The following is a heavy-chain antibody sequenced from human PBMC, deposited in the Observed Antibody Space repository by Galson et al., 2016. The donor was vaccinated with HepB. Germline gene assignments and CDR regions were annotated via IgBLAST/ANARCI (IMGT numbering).Heavy chain of an antibody. CDR3: AKVQGGYSVF. V-gene: IGHV3-23*01. J-gene: IGHJ4*02. CDR2: ISRSGDVP. D-gene: IGHD5/OR15-5a*01. CDR1: GFCFNDYA. Sequence: SLRLSCAGSGFCFNDYAMNWVRQAPGTGLEWVSGISRSGDVPYYADSVKGRFRISRDNARSTVYLEMNSLRVDDSAVYYCAKVQGGYSVFWGQGMLVSVSS.